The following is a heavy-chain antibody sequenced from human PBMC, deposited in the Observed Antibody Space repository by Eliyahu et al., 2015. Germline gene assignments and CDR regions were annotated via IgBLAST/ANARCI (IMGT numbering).Heavy chain of an antibody. J-gene: IGHJ4*02. V-gene: IGHV3-23*04. CDR1: GFTFNIWA. D-gene: IGHD3-10*01. CDR2: SPSTTMP. CDR3: AKAHRYGSGSSCDS. Sequence: DVQLVESGKNLVHPGGSLRLSCXASGFTFNIWAXFRTPRGGPVPLLCXPLDSPSTTMPYYADSVRGRFTISRDNSQNTLYLQMNSLRGDDTAVYYCAKAHRYGSGSSCDSWGQGTLVTVSS.